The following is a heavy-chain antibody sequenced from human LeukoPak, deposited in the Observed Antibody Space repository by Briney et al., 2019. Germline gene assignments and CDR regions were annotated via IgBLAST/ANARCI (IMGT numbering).Heavy chain of an antibody. V-gene: IGHV4-4*07. J-gene: IGHJ6*03. D-gene: IGHD6-19*01. CDR3: AMYSSGWSYYYYMDV. CDR1: GGSISSYY. Sequence: PSETLSLTCTVSGGSISSYYWSWIRQPAGKGLEWIGRIYTSGSTNYNPSLKSRVTISVDTSKNQFSLKLSSVTAADTAVYYCAMYSSGWSYYYYMDVWGKGTTVTVSS. CDR2: IYTSGST.